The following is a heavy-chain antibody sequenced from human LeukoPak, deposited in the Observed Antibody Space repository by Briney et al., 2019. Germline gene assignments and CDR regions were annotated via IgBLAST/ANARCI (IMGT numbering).Heavy chain of an antibody. D-gene: IGHD3-22*01. Sequence: GGSLRLSCAAAGFTFSIYGMTWVRQAPGKGLEWVAVISSSGGSTDYADSVKGRFTISRDNSKNTLFLQMNSLRAEDTAVYYCAKCSSGYYFDYWGQGALITVSS. J-gene: IGHJ4*02. CDR3: AKCSSGYYFDY. V-gene: IGHV3-23*01. CDR2: ISSSGGST. CDR1: GFTFSIYG.